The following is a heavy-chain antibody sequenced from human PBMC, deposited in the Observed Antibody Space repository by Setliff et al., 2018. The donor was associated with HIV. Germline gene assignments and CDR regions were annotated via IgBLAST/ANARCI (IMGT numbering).Heavy chain of an antibody. CDR1: GGTFSSYA. Sequence: SVKVSCKASGGTFSSYAISWVRQAPGQGLEWMGGIIPILGIANYAQKFQGRVTITADESTSTAYMELSSLRSEDTAVYYCARVGATSFGFDYWGQGTLVTAPQ. V-gene: IGHV1-69*10. J-gene: IGHJ4*02. CDR2: IIPILGIA. CDR3: ARVGATSFGFDY. D-gene: IGHD1-26*01.